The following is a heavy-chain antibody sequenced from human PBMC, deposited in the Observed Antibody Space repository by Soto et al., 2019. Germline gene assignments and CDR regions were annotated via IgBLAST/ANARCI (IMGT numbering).Heavy chain of an antibody. Sequence: ASVKVSCKASGYTFTSYGISWVRQAPGQGLEWMGWISAYNGNTNYAQKLQGRVTMTTDTSTSTAYMELRSLRSDDTAVYYCARDTGLAVAGTLDPWGQRTTVTVSS. V-gene: IGHV1-18*01. D-gene: IGHD6-19*01. CDR3: ARDTGLAVAGTLDP. CDR1: GYTFTSYG. CDR2: ISAYNGNT. J-gene: IGHJ5*02.